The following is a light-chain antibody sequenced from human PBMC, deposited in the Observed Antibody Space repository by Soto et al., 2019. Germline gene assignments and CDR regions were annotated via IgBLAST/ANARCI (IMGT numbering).Light chain of an antibody. CDR1: QGISSY. V-gene: IGKV1-9*01. J-gene: IGKJ1*01. CDR2: AAS. CDR3: QQLNSYPPWT. Sequence: GDRVTIPCRASQGISSYLAWYQQKPGKAPKLLIYAASTLQSGVPSRFSGSGSGTEFTLTISSLQPEDFATYYCQQLNSYPPWTFGQGTKVEIK.